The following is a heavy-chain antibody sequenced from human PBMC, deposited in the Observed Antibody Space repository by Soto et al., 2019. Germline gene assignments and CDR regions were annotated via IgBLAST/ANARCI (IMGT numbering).Heavy chain of an antibody. V-gene: IGHV1-69*06. CDR3: ASPTREWLPPARDYYYGMDV. CDR1: GGTFSSYA. D-gene: IGHD3-3*01. CDR2: IIPIFGTA. J-gene: IGHJ6*02. Sequence: QVQLVQSGAEVKKPGSSVKVSCTASGGTFSSYAISWVRQAPGQGLEWMGGIIPIFGTANYAQKFQGRVTITADKSTSTAYMEMSSVRSEDTAVYYCASPTREWLPPARDYYYGMDVWGQGTTVTVSS.